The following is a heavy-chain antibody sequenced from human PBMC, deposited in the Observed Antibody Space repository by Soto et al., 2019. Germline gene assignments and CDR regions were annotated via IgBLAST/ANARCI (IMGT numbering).Heavy chain of an antibody. Sequence: PSETLSLTCTFSVGSIISYYWSWIRQPPGKGLEWIGYMYYSGISNYNPSLKSRVTILLDTPKNQFSLKLSSVTAADSAVYYCARGASGYYPLAWFDPWGQGTLVTAPQ. D-gene: IGHD3-3*01. CDR2: MYYSGIS. J-gene: IGHJ5*02. CDR1: VGSIISYY. V-gene: IGHV4-59*01. CDR3: ARGASGYYPLAWFDP.